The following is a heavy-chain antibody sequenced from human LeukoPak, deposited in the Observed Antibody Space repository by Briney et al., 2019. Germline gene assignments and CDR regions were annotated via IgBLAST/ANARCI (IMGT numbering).Heavy chain of an antibody. V-gene: IGHV4-61*02. Sequence: PSQTLSLTCTVSGGSISSGSYYWSWIRQPAGKGLEWVGRIYTSGSTNYNPSLKSRVTISVDTSKNQFSLKLSSVTAADTAVYYCARDWGFDYGDYVHYYYMDGWGKGTTVTVSS. D-gene: IGHD4-17*01. CDR2: IYTSGST. CDR1: GGSISSGSYY. J-gene: IGHJ6*03. CDR3: ARDWGFDYGDYVHYYYMDG.